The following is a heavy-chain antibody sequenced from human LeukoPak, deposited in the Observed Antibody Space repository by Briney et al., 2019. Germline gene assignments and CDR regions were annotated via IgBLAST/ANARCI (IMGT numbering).Heavy chain of an antibody. CDR2: ISSSSSYI. CDR1: RFTFSSYS. J-gene: IGHJ4*02. D-gene: IGHD4-23*01. Sequence: PGGSLRLSCAASRFTFSSYSMNWVRQAPGKGLEWVSSISSSSSYIYYADSVKGRFTISRDNAKNSLYLQMNSLRAEDTAVYYRARDVIPTVVTPGFDYWGQGTLVTVSS. V-gene: IGHV3-21*01. CDR3: ARDVIPTVVTPGFDY.